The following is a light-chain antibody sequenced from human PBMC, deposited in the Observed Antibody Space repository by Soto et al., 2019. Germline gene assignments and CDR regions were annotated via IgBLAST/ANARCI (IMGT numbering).Light chain of an antibody. CDR1: HDVSSW. CDR3: QQANSPYS. Sequence: DIQMTQSPSSFSASVGDRVTITCRASHDVSSWLAWYQQKPGKAPRLLIYGASTLQSGVPSRFSGSGSGTDFTLTISSLQPEDFATYYCQQANSPYSFGQGTKLAIK. J-gene: IGKJ2*03. CDR2: GAS. V-gene: IGKV1-12*01.